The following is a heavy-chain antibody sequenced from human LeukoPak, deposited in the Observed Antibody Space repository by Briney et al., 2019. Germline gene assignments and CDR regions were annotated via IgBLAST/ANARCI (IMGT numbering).Heavy chain of an antibody. J-gene: IGHJ4*02. V-gene: IGHV1-8*01. CDR2: MNPNSGNT. Sequence: ASVKVSCKASGYTFTSYDINWVRQATGQGLEWMGWMNPNSGNTGYAQKFQGRVTMTRNTSINTAYMELSSLRSEDMAVYYCARFYYDNRGYLFFASWGQGTLVTVSS. CDR1: GYTFTSYD. CDR3: ARFYYDNRGYLFFAS. D-gene: IGHD3-22*01.